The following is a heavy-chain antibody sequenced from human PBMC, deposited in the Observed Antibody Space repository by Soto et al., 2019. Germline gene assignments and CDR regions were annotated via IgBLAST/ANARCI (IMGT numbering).Heavy chain of an antibody. CDR3: AASPSSSSVKGEDWIAEYFQH. V-gene: IGHV3-23*01. CDR2: ISGSGGST. Sequence: GGSLRLSCAASGFTFSSYAMSWVRQAPGKGLEWVSAISGSGGSTYYADSVKGRFTISRDNSKNTLYLQMNSPRAEDTAVYYCAASPSSSSVKGEDWIAEYFQHWGQGTLVTAPQ. D-gene: IGHD6-13*01. CDR1: GFTFSSYA. J-gene: IGHJ1*01.